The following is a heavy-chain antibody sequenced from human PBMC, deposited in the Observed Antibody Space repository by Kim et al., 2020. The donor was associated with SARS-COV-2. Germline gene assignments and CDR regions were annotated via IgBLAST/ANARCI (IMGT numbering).Heavy chain of an antibody. J-gene: IGHJ4*02. CDR2: ISCNSGSI. CDR3: AKDISYGEFDY. Sequence: GGSLRLSCAASGFTFGDYAMHWVRQAPGKGLEWVSVISCNSGSIGYADSVKGRFTISRDNAKNSLYLQMNSLRAEDTALYYCAKDISYGEFDYWGQGTLVTVSS. V-gene: IGHV3-9*01. D-gene: IGHD4-17*01. CDR1: GFTFGDYA.